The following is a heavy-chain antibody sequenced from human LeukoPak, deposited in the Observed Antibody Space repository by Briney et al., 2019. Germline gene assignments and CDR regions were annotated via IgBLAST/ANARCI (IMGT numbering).Heavy chain of an antibody. CDR2: IYSRGST. CDR1: GGSISSSNYY. J-gene: IGHJ4*02. D-gene: IGHD5-18*01. Sequence: PSETLSLTCIVSGGSISSSNYYWGWIRQSPGKGLEWIGSIYSRGSTYYNPSLKSRVIVSSDMSKNQFSLMLNSVTAADTAVYYCATDVGTAMVSFDYWGQGTLVTVSS. CDR3: ATDVGTAMVSFDY. V-gene: IGHV4-39*07.